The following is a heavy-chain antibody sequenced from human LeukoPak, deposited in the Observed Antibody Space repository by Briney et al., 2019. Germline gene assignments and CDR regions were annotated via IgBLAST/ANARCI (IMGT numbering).Heavy chain of an antibody. V-gene: IGHV4-59*12. CDR3: ARGTYCSSTSCYRVLPLYFQH. Sequence: SEALSLTCTVSGGSISSYYWSWIRQPPGKGLEWIGYIYYSGSTNYNPSLKSRVTISVDTSKNQFSLKLSSVTAADTAVYYCARGTYCSSTSCYRVLPLYFQHWGQGTLVTVSS. CDR2: IYYSGST. CDR1: GGSISSYY. D-gene: IGHD2-2*01. J-gene: IGHJ1*01.